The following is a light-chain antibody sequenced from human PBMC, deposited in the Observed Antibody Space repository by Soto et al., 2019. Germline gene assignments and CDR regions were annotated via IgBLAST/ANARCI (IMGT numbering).Light chain of an antibody. Sequence: EIVLTQSPATLPLSPGERATLSCRASQSVSSYLAWYQQKRGQAPRLLLYDASNRATGIPARFSGSGSGTDFTLTISSLEPEDFAVYYCQQRRNWPATFGGGTRVEIK. CDR2: DAS. CDR3: QQRRNWPAT. V-gene: IGKV3-11*01. CDR1: QSVSSY. J-gene: IGKJ4*01.